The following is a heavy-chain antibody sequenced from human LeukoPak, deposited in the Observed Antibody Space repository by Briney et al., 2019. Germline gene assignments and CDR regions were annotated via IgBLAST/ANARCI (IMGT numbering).Heavy chain of an antibody. CDR3: ARGLGRYYYGSSGYYFGDY. CDR1: GYTFTGYY. D-gene: IGHD3-22*01. J-gene: IGHJ4*02. CDR2: INPNSGGT. V-gene: IGHV1-2*02. Sequence: ASVKVSCKASGYTFTGYYMHWVRQAPGQGLEWMGWINPNSGGTNYAQKLQGRVTMTTDTSTSTAYMELRSLRSDDTAVYYCARGLGRYYYGSSGYYFGDYWGQGTLVTVSS.